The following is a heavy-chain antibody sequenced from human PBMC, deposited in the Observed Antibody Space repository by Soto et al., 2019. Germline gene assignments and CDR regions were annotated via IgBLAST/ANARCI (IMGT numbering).Heavy chain of an antibody. V-gene: IGHV4-4*02. D-gene: IGHD3-10*01. Sequence: QVQLQESGPGLVKPSGTLSLACAVSGGSISSSNWWSWVRQPPGKGLEWIGEIYHSGSTHYNPSLQSRVTISVDKSQNQFSLKLSSVTAADTAVYYCARVAMVRGVIIERGDYWGQGTLVTVSS. CDR2: IYHSGST. CDR1: GGSISSSNW. CDR3: ARVAMVRGVIIERGDY. J-gene: IGHJ4*02.